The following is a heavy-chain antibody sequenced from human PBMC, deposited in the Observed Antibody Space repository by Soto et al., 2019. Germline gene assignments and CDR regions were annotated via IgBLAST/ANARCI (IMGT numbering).Heavy chain of an antibody. Sequence: PSETLSLTCTVSGDSISTYYWSWIRQPPGKGLQWIGYIYYSGGTNYNPSLKSRVTISVDTSKNQFSLKLRSVTAADTAVYYCARHYDSSGYYSSSFDYWGQGTLVTVSS. V-gene: IGHV4-59*01. CDR3: ARHYDSSGYYSSSFDY. CDR1: GDSISTYY. D-gene: IGHD3-22*01. J-gene: IGHJ4*02. CDR2: IYYSGGT.